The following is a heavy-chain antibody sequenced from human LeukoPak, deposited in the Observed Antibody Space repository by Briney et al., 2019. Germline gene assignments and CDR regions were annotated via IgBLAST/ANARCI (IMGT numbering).Heavy chain of an antibody. CDR1: GGSISSGSYY. V-gene: IGHV4-61*02. J-gene: IGHJ3*02. D-gene: IGHD2-15*01. Sequence: SETLSLTCTVSGGSISSGSYYWSWIRQPAGKGLEWIGRIYTSGSTNYNPSLKSRVTISVDTSKNQFSLKLSSVTAADTAVYYCARDRGYCSGGSCYADAFDIWGQGTMVTVSS. CDR2: IYTSGST. CDR3: ARDRGYCSGGSCYADAFDI.